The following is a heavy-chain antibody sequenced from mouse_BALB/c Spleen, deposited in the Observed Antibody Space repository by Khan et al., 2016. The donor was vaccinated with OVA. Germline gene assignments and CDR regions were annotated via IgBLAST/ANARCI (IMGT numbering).Heavy chain of an antibody. J-gene: IGHJ4*01. CDR1: GYTFTSYY. CDR2: IYPGNVNT. V-gene: IGHV1S56*01. CDR3: ARWGGNRPSYAMDY. Sequence: QVQLQQSGPELVKPGASVRISCKASGYTFTSYYIHWVKQRPGQGLEWIGWIYPGNVNTGYNEKFKGKATLAADKSSSTAYMQLSSLTSEDSAVYFWARWGGNRPSYAMDYWGQGTSVTVSS. D-gene: IGHD2-1*01.